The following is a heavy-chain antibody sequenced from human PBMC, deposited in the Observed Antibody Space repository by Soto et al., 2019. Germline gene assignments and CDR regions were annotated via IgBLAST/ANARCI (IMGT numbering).Heavy chain of an antibody. CDR2: TSSSGGTT. CDR1: GFTFTNYA. D-gene: IGHD6-19*01. J-gene: IGHJ4*02. CDR3: AKHLSGSTCFDY. Sequence: EVQLLESGGALVQPGGSLRLSCAASGFTFTNYALSWVRQAPGKGLEWVSATSSSGGTTYYADSVKGRFTISRDNSKNTLYLQMNSLGAEDTAVYYCAKHLSGSTCFDYWGQGTLVTVSS. V-gene: IGHV3-23*01.